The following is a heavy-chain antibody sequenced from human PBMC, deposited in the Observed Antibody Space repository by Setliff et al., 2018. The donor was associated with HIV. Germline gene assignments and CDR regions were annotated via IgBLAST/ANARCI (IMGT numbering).Heavy chain of an antibody. Sequence: SETLSLTCIVSGGSISSSSYYWGWLRQPPGKGLEWIGTVYYSGSTNYNPSLKSRVTISVDTSENQFSPKLSSVTAADTAVYYCARDGYSSSWYVISGSFDYWGQGILVTVSS. CDR1: GGSISSSSYY. J-gene: IGHJ4*02. CDR2: VYYSGST. CDR3: ARDGYSSSWYVISGSFDY. D-gene: IGHD6-13*01. V-gene: IGHV4-39*07.